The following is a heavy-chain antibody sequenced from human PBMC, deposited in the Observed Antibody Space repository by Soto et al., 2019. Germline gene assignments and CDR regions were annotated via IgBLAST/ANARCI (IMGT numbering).Heavy chain of an antibody. CDR1: GFTFSTYA. CDR2: ITGSGGST. J-gene: IGHJ4*02. Sequence: GGSLRLSCVASGFTFSTYAMNWVRQAPGKGLEWVSGITGSGGSTYYADSVKGRFTISRDNFINTLYLQMNSLRAEDTAVYYCAKLRICSDSSCYRGGDYWGQGTLVTVSS. CDR3: AKLRICSDSSCYRGGDY. V-gene: IGHV3-23*01. D-gene: IGHD2-15*01.